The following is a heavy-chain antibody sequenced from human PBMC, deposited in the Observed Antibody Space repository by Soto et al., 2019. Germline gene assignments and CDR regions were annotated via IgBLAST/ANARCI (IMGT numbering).Heavy chain of an antibody. D-gene: IGHD1-26*01. CDR1: GGSISSGGYY. CDR3: ARSRGSYYKIDY. V-gene: IGHV4-31*03. Sequence: QVQLQESGPGLVKPSQTLSLTCTVSGGSISSGGYYWSWIRQHPGKGLEWIGYIYYSGSTYYNPSLMSRVTISVDTSKNQFSLKLSSVTAADTAVYYCARSRGSYYKIDYWGQGTLVTVSS. J-gene: IGHJ4*02. CDR2: IYYSGST.